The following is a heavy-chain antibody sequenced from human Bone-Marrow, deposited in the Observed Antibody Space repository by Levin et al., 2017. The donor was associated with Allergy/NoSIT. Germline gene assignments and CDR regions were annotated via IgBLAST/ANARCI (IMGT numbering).Heavy chain of an antibody. CDR1: GGSISSSSYY. Sequence: SETLSLNCTVSGGSISSSSYYWGWIRQPPGKGLEWIGSIYYSGSTYYNPSLKSRVTISVDTSKNQFFLKLSSVTAAETAVYYCARDPLMTTVDSLWDYYGMDVWGQGTTVTVSS. CDR3: ARDPLMTTVDSLWDYYGMDV. J-gene: IGHJ6*02. V-gene: IGHV4-39*07. D-gene: IGHD4-17*01. CDR2: IYYSGST.